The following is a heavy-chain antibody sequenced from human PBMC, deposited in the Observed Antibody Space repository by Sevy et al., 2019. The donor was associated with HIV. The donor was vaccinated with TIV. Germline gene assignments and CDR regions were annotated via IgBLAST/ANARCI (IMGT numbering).Heavy chain of an antibody. Sequence: SETLSLTCTVSGGAISSYYWSWIRQPAGKGLEWIGHIYTSGSTNYNPSLKSRVTMSVDTSKNQFSLKLSSVTAADTAVYYCAREVGRLIDSRDPSYYGMDVWGQGTTVTVSS. J-gene: IGHJ6*02. V-gene: IGHV4-4*07. CDR2: IYTSGST. CDR1: GGAISSYY. CDR3: AREVGRLIDSRDPSYYGMDV. D-gene: IGHD1-1*01.